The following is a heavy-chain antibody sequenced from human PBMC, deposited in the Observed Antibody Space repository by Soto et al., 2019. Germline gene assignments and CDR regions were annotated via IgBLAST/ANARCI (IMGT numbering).Heavy chain of an antibody. V-gene: IGHV1-8*01. CDR2: MNPNSGST. J-gene: IGHJ3*02. Sequence: QVQLVQSGAEVKNPGASVKVSCKASGYSFPSYDINWVRQATGQGLEWLGWMNPNSGSTGYAQNFRGRVRMTRYTSINTAYLELSNLRFDDRAVYYCTSDFGYYASRTFDTWGQGQTVAVSS. CDR1: GYSFPSYD. CDR3: TSDFGYYASRTFDT. D-gene: IGHD4-17*01.